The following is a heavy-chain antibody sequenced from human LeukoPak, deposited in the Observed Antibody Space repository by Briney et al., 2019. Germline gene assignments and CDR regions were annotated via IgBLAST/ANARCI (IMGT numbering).Heavy chain of an antibody. J-gene: IGHJ5*02. V-gene: IGHV3-53*01. CDR1: GFTVRNNY. D-gene: IGHD3-9*01. Sequence: GGSLRLSCAASGFTVRNNYMTWVRQAPGRGLEWVSIIYSGDSTSYADSVKGRFTISRDNSKNTLYLQMNSLRAEDTAVYYCAKAHPPPLYFDGPGWFDPWGQGTLVTVSS. CDR3: AKAHPPPLYFDGPGWFDP. CDR2: IYSGDST.